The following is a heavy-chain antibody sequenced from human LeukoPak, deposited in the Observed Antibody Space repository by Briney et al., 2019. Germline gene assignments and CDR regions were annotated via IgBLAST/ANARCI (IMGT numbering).Heavy chain of an antibody. J-gene: IGHJ3*01. CDR2: IGAGGVTI. D-gene: IGHD1-1*01. CDR3: AKVPSGMTFRVGAFDV. CDR1: GFTFSNCV. Sequence: GGSLRLSCAASGFTFSNCVMNWDRQPPGKGLEWVSVIGAGGVTIYYADSVKGRFTISRDNSKNTLFLQMNSLRVEDTAVYYCAKVPSGMTFRVGAFDVWGQGTMVTVSS. V-gene: IGHV3-23*01.